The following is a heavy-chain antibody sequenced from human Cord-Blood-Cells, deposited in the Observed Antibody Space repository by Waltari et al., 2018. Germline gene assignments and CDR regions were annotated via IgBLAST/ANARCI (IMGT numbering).Heavy chain of an antibody. D-gene: IGHD2-8*02. J-gene: IGHJ3*02. CDR3: ARARCTGGVCYDAFDI. Sequence: QVQLVQSGAEVKKPGASVKVSCKASGYTFTGYYMHWVRQAPGQGLEWMGRINPNSGGTNYAQKFQGRVTMTRDTSISTAYMELSRLRSDDTAVYYCARARCTGGVCYDAFDIWAKGQWSPSLQ. CDR1: GYTFTGYY. CDR2: INPNSGGT. V-gene: IGHV1-2*06.